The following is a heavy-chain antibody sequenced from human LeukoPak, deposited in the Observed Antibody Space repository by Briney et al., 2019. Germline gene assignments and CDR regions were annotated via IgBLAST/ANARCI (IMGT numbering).Heavy chain of an antibody. CDR1: GGSISSGSHH. V-gene: IGHV4-39*01. J-gene: IGHJ4*02. Sequence: SETLSLTCTVSGGSISSGSHHWGWFRQSPGKGLEWIGSIYDGRTIYYNPSLNSRVTISAVTSKNQFSLRLNSVTAADTAVYYCARHTPRGYSYGYDYWGQGTLVTVSS. CDR2: IYDGRTI. D-gene: IGHD5-18*01. CDR3: ARHTPRGYSYGYDY.